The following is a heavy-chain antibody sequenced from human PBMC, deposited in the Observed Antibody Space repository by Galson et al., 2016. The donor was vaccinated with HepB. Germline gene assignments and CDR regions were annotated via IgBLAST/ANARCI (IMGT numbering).Heavy chain of an antibody. J-gene: IGHJ5*02. CDR3: ARDLYDVWSGCRRYNWFDP. CDR2: ISAYNGNT. V-gene: IGHV1-18*01. Sequence: SVKVSCKASGYTFSNYGIGWVRQAPGQGLEWMGWISAYNGNTNYAEKVQDRVTMTTDTSTNTAYLELRSLRSDDTAVYYCARDLYDVWSGCRRYNWFDPWGQGTLVTVSS. CDR1: GYTFSNYG. D-gene: IGHD3-3*01.